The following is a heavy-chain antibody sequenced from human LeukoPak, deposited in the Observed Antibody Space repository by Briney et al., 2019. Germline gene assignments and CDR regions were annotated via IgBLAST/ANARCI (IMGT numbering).Heavy chain of an antibody. D-gene: IGHD1-7*01. CDR1: GFTFSTYS. V-gene: IGHV3-21*01. J-gene: IGHJ4*02. Sequence: GWSLRLSCAASGFTFSTYSMNWVRQAPGKGLEWVSSISSSNSYIYYADSMKGRLTISRDNAKNALYLQMNSQRAEDTAVYYCARGGLELDYWGQGTLVTVSS. CDR2: ISSSNSYI. CDR3: ARGGLELDY.